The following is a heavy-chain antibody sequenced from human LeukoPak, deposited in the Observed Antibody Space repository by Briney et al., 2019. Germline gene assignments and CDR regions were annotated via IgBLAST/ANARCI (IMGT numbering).Heavy chain of an antibody. CDR1: GGSISSSSYY. J-gene: IGHJ3*02. V-gene: IGHV4-39*07. CDR2: IYYGGST. Sequence: SETLSLTCTVSGGSISSSSYYWGWIRQPPGKGLEWIGSIYYGGSTYYNSSLKSRVTISVDISKNQFSLKVSPVTAADTAVYYCARRYYDSSGHSDAFDIWGQGTMVTVSS. D-gene: IGHD3-22*01. CDR3: ARRYYDSSGHSDAFDI.